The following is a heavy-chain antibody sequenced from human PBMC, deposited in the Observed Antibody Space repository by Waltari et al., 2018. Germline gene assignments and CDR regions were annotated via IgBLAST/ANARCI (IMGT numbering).Heavy chain of an antibody. CDR2: ISAYNGNT. D-gene: IGHD3-22*01. V-gene: IGHV1-18*01. CDR1: GYTFTSYG. Sequence: LVQSGAEVKKPGASVKVSCKASGYTFTSYGISWVRPAPGQGLEWMGWISAYNGNTNYAQKLQGRVTMTTDTSTSTAYMELRSLRSDDTAVYYCAKTPVDLYDSSGYMFSWGQGTLVTVSS. J-gene: IGHJ4*02. CDR3: AKTPVDLYDSSGYMFS.